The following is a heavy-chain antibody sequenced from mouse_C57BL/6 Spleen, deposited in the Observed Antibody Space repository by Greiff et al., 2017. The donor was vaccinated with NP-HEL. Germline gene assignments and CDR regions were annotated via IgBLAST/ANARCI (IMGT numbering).Heavy chain of an antibody. J-gene: IGHJ2*01. Sequence: EVKLQESGPVLVKPGASVKMSCKASGYTFTDYYMNWVKQSHGKSLEWIGVINPYNGGTSYNQKFKGKATLTVDKSSSTAYMELNSLTSEDSAVYYCAKSNWDYFDYWGQGTTLTVSS. V-gene: IGHV1-19*01. CDR3: AKSNWDYFDY. CDR2: INPYNGGT. D-gene: IGHD4-1*01. CDR1: GYTFTDYY.